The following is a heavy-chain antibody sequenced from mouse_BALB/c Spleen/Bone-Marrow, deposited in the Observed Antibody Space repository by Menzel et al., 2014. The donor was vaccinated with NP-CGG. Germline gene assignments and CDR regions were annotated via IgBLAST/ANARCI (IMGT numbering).Heavy chain of an antibody. CDR2: ISYSGNT. D-gene: IGHD2-3*01. CDR3: ATYDGYCFDY. Sequence: EVKLVESGPSLVKPSQTLSLTCSVTGDSITSGYWNWIRKFPGNKLEYMGYISYSGNTCYNPSLKSRISITRDTSKNQYYLQSNSVTTEDTATYYCATYDGYCFDYWGQGTTLTVSS. CDR1: GDSITSGY. V-gene: IGHV3-8*02. J-gene: IGHJ2*01.